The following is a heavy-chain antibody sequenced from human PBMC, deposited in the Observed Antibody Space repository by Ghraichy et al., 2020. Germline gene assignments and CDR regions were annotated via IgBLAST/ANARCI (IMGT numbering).Heavy chain of an antibody. CDR3: MTGYYDSSGYYYGGTFDY. V-gene: IGHV3-74*01. D-gene: IGHD3-22*01. J-gene: IGHJ4*02. Sequence: GESLNISCAASGFTFSSYWMHWVRQAPGKGLVWVSRINSDGSSTSYADSVKGRFTISRDNAKNTLYLQMNSLRAEDTAVYYCMTGYYDSSGYYYGGTFDYWGQGTLVTVSS. CDR2: INSDGSST. CDR1: GFTFSSYW.